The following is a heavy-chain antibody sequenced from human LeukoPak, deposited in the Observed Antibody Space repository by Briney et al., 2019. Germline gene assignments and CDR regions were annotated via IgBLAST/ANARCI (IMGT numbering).Heavy chain of an antibody. Sequence: PGGSLRLSCAASEFTVSTNYMSWVRQAPGKGLEWVSIIYSTGGKYYADSVKGRFTISRDNSKYTLYLQMNSLRGEDTAVYYCARGSDGWFAFDYWGQGILVTVSS. V-gene: IGHV3-66*01. CDR2: IYSTGGK. CDR1: EFTVSTNY. CDR3: ARGSDGWFAFDY. D-gene: IGHD6-19*01. J-gene: IGHJ4*02.